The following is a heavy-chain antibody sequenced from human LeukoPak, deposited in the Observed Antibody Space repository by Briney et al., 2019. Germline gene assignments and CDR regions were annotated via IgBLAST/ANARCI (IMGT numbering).Heavy chain of an antibody. CDR3: ARDLGDPDCSGGSCHTDY. CDR2: INPNSGGT. Sequence: ASVKVSCKASGYTFTVYYMHWVRQAPGQGLEWMGWINPNSGGTNYAQKLQGRVTMTRDTSISTAYMELSRLRSDDTAVYYCARDLGDPDCSGGSCHTDYWGQGTLVTVSS. J-gene: IGHJ4*02. D-gene: IGHD2-15*01. V-gene: IGHV1-2*02. CDR1: GYTFTVYY.